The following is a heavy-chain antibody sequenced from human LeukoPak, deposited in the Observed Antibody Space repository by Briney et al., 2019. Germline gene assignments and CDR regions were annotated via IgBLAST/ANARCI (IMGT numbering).Heavy chain of an antibody. Sequence: ASVKVSCKASGYTFTSYYMHWVRQAPGQGLEWMGIINPSGGSTSYAQKFQGRVTMTRDTSTSTVYTELSSLRSEDTAVYYCASNGGAAAAGPDAFDIWGQGTMVTVSS. CDR3: ASNGGAAAAGPDAFDI. CDR2: INPSGGST. J-gene: IGHJ3*02. D-gene: IGHD6-13*01. V-gene: IGHV1-46*01. CDR1: GYTFTSYY.